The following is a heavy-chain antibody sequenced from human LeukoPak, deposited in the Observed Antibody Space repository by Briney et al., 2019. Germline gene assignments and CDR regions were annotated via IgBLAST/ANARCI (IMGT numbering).Heavy chain of an antibody. D-gene: IGHD2-21*01. CDR3: ARDLWHIARYGHYMDV. CDR2: ISSSSDYI. J-gene: IGHJ6*03. CDR1: GITFSSFE. Sequence: PGGSLRLSCVASGITFSSFEMNWVRQAPGKGLEWVSSISSSSDYIYYADSVKGRITISRDNAKNSLYLQMNRLRAEDTAVYYCARDLWHIARYGHYMDVWGKGTTVTISS. V-gene: IGHV3-21*01.